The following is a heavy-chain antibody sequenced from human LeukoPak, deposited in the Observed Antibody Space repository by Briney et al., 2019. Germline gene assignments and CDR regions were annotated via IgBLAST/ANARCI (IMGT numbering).Heavy chain of an antibody. CDR3: ARDYMVRGVLNWFDP. V-gene: IGHV1-46*01. CDR2: INPSGGST. CDR1: GYTFTSYY. J-gene: IGHJ5*02. Sequence: ASVKVSCKASGYTFTSYYMHWVRQAPGQELEWMGIINPSGGSTSYAQKFQGRVTITTDESTSTAYMELSSLRSEDTAVYYCARDYMVRGVLNWFDPWGQGTLVTVSS. D-gene: IGHD3-10*01.